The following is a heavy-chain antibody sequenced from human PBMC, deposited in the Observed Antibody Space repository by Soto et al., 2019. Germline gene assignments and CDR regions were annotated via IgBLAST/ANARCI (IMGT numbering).Heavy chain of an antibody. D-gene: IGHD2-2*01. Sequence: QVQLVESGGGVVQPGRSLRLSCAASGFIFNNYAMHWVRQAPGKGLEWVAIISYDGSNKYYADFVTGRFTISRDKSKNTMYLQMNSLRAEDTAVYYCAKDRDIVVVPASYGLDYWGQGTLVTVSS. CDR3: AKDRDIVVVPASYGLDY. CDR2: ISYDGSNK. J-gene: IGHJ4*02. V-gene: IGHV3-30*18. CDR1: GFIFNNYA.